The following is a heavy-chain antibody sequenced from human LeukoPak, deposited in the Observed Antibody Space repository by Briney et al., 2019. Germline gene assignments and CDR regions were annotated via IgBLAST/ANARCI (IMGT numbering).Heavy chain of an antibody. CDR1: GFTFSSYA. CDR2: ISYDGSNK. V-gene: IGHV3-30-3*01. Sequence: PGGSLRLSRAASGFTFSSYAMHWVRQAPGKGLEWVAVISYDGSNKYYADSVKGRFTISRDNSKNTLYLQMNSLRAEDTAVYYCARSRSYYDSSGYYQYYFDYWGQGTLVTVSS. J-gene: IGHJ4*02. CDR3: ARSRSYYDSSGYYQYYFDY. D-gene: IGHD3-22*01.